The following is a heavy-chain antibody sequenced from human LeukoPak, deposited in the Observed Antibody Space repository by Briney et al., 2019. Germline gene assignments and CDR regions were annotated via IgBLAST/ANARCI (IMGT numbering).Heavy chain of an antibody. D-gene: IGHD6-13*01. CDR1: GYSISSGYY. V-gene: IGHV4-38-2*02. Sequence: SETLSLTCTVSGYSISSGYYWGWIRQPPGKGLEWIGYIYYSGSTNYNPSLKSRVTISVDTSKNQFSLKLSSVTAADTAVYYCARAPGYSSSWYVEYYFDYWGQGTLVTVSS. CDR3: ARAPGYSSSWYVEYYFDY. CDR2: IYYSGST. J-gene: IGHJ4*02.